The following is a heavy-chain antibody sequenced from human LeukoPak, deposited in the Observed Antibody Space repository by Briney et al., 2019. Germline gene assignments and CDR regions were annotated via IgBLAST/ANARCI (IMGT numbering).Heavy chain of an antibody. CDR2: IYYSGGT. Sequence: SETLSLTCTVSGGSVSSGSYYWSWLRQPPGKGLEWIGCIYYSGGTNYNPSLKSRVTISVDTSKNQLSLNLRSVTAADTAVYYCVTMVPPQYSYGSSFDHWGQGTLVTVSS. J-gene: IGHJ4*02. CDR3: VTMVPPQYSYGSSFDH. V-gene: IGHV4-61*01. CDR1: GGSVSSGSYY. D-gene: IGHD5-18*01.